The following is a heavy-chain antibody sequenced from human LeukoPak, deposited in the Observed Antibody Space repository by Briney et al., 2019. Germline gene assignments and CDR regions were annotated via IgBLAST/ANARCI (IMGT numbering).Heavy chain of an antibody. J-gene: IGHJ5*02. CDR2: IIPIFGTA. D-gene: IGHD3-10*01. CDR3: ARFGHGQYGSGSSLNWFDP. V-gene: IGHV1-69*13. CDR1: GGTFGSYA. Sequence: RASVKVSCKASGGTFGSYAISWVRQAPGQGLEWMGGIIPIFGTANYAQKFQGRVTITADESTSTAYMELSSLRSEDTAVYYCARFGHGQYGSGSSLNWFDPWGQGTLVTVSS.